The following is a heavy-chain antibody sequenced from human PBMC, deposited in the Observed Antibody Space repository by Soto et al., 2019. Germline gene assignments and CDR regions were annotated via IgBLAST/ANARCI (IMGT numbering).Heavy chain of an antibody. Sequence: GGSLRLSCAASGFTFSSYSMNWVRQAPGKGLEWVSSISSSSSYIYYADSVKGRFTISRDNAKNSLYLQMNSLRAEDTAVYCCARDEASSGSGSYYTYYFDYWGQGTLVTVSS. CDR3: ARDEASSGSGSYYTYYFDY. CDR2: ISSSSSYI. CDR1: GFTFSSYS. D-gene: IGHD3-10*01. V-gene: IGHV3-21*01. J-gene: IGHJ4*02.